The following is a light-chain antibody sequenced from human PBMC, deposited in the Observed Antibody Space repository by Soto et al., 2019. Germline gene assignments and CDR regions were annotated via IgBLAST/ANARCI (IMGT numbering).Light chain of an antibody. CDR3: QDRSSWPLGT. CDR1: RSVSTY. Sequence: DIVLTQSPATLSLSPGERATLSCRASRSVSTYLAWYQQKPGQAPRLLIYDASTRDYDVPARFSGSGSGTDFALTISGLEPEDSAIYYCQDRSSWPLGTFGQGTKVDIK. V-gene: IGKV3-11*01. CDR2: DAS. J-gene: IGKJ1*01.